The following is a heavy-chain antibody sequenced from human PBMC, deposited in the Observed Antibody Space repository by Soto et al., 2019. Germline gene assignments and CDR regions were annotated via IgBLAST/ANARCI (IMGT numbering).Heavy chain of an antibody. Sequence: PGGSLRLSCAASGFTFSNAWMNWVRQAPGKGLEWVGRIKSKTDGGTTDYAAPVKGRFTISRDDSKNTLYLQMNSLKTEDTAVYYCTTAGIAVAGTFVWYYYYYGMDVWGQGTTVTVSS. CDR2: IKSKTDGGTT. J-gene: IGHJ6*02. D-gene: IGHD6-19*01. V-gene: IGHV3-15*07. CDR3: TTAGIAVAGTFVWYYYYYGMDV. CDR1: GFTFSNAW.